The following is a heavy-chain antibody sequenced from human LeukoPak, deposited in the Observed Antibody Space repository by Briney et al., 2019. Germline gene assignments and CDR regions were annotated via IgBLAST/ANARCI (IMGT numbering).Heavy chain of an antibody. CDR2: IYHSGST. CDR1: GYSISSGYY. D-gene: IGHD6-6*01. CDR3: ARFEYSSSYWFDP. Sequence: SETLSLTCTVSGYSISSGYYWGWIRQPPGKGLEWIGSIYHSGSTYYNPSLKSRVTISVDRSKNQFSLKLSSVTAADTAVYYCARFEYSSSYWFDPWGQGTLVTVSS. J-gene: IGHJ5*02. V-gene: IGHV4-38-2*02.